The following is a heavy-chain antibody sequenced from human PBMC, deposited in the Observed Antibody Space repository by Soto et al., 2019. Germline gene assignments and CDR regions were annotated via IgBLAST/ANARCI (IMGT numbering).Heavy chain of an antibody. CDR2: INAGNGNT. CDR3: ARSYSSGWYVRFDY. Sequence: ASVKVSCKASGYTFTSYAMHWVRQAPGQRLEWMGWINAGNGNTKYSQKFQGRVTITRDTSASTAYMELSSLRSEDTAVYYGARSYSSGWYVRFDYWRQGTLVTVSS. V-gene: IGHV1-3*01. J-gene: IGHJ4*02. CDR1: GYTFTSYA. D-gene: IGHD6-19*01.